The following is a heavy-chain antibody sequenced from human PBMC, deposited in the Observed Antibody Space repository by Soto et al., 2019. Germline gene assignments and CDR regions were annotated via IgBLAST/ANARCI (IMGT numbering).Heavy chain of an antibody. V-gene: IGHV2-70*01. Sequence: SGPTLVNPTQTLTLTCTFSGFSLRTSGMCVNWIRQPPGKALEWLALIDWNDDRYYSASLKTRLTISKDTSKNQVVLTLTNMDPVDTATYYCARISTAAGPWGDWFDPWGQGTLVTVSS. J-gene: IGHJ5*02. D-gene: IGHD6-13*01. CDR1: GFSLRTSGMC. CDR2: IDWNDDR. CDR3: ARISTAAGPWGDWFDP.